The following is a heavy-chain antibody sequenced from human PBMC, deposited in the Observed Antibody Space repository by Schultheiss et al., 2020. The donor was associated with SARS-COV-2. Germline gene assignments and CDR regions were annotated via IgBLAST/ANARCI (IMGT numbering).Heavy chain of an antibody. CDR1: GGTFSSYA. V-gene: IGHV1-69*04. J-gene: IGHJ6*02. CDR3: ARDGPDYGDYVPYYYYGMDV. D-gene: IGHD4-17*01. CDR2: IIPILGIA. Sequence: SVKVSCKASGGTFSSYAISWVRQAPGQRLEWMGRIIPILGIANYAQKFQGRVTITADKSTSTAYMELSSLRSEDTAVYYCARDGPDYGDYVPYYYYGMDVWGQGTTVTVSS.